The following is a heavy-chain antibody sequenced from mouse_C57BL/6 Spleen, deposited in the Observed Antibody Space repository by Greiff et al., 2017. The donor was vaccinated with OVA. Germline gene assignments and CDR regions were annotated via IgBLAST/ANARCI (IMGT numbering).Heavy chain of an antibody. CDR2: IDPSDSYT. J-gene: IGHJ2*01. CDR3: ARRVTGGY. Sequence: VQLQQPGAELVKPGASVKLSCKASGYTFTSYWMQWVKQRPGPGLEWIGEIDPSDSYTNYNQKFKGKATLTVDTSSSTAYMQLSSLTSEDSAVYYCARRVTGGYWGQGTTLTVSS. D-gene: IGHD4-1*01. CDR1: GYTFTSYW. V-gene: IGHV1-50*01.